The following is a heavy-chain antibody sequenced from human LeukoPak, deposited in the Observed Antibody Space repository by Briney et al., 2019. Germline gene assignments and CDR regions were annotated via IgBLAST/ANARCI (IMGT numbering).Heavy chain of an antibody. CDR3: ARVRYGNYFDY. J-gene: IGHJ4*02. Sequence: PGGSLRLSCAASGFTFSESWMSGVRQAPGKGLEWVGSIKQDGSEKYYVDSVKGRFTISRDNAKNSLYLQMNSLRAEDTAVYYCARVRYGNYFDYWGQGTLVTVSS. CDR2: IKQDGSEK. V-gene: IGHV3-7*04. D-gene: IGHD2/OR15-2a*01. CDR1: GFTFSESW.